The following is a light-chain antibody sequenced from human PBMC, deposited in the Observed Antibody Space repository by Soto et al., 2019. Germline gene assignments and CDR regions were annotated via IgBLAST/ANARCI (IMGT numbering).Light chain of an antibody. Sequence: QSALTQPASVSGSPGQSITISCTGTSSDVGSYNLVSWYQQHPGKAPKLMIYEGSKRPSGVSNRFSGSKSANTASLTVSGLQPEDEADYYCSSYAGTNNLLYVFGTGTKLTVL. CDR1: SSDVGSYNL. J-gene: IGLJ1*01. V-gene: IGLV2-14*02. CDR2: EGS. CDR3: SSYAGTNNLLYV.